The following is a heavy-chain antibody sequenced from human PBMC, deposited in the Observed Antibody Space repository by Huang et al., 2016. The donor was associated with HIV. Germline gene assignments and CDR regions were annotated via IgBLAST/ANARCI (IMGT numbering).Heavy chain of an antibody. CDR2: INTKNGKP. CDR3: ARYRLTGTFLDS. Sequence: QVQLVQSGSELRKPGASVKVSCKASGYTFTPYSLIWVRQAPGQGLEWMGWINTKNGKPTYAQGFTGRFVFSLDTTVNTAYLQISSLKTDDTAKYFCARYRLTGTFLDSWGQGTQVTVSS. V-gene: IGHV7-4-1*02. J-gene: IGHJ4*02. CDR1: GYTFTPYS. D-gene: IGHD3-9*01.